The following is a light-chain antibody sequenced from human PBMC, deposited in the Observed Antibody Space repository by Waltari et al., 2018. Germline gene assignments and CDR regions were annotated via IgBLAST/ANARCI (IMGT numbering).Light chain of an antibody. Sequence: DIVMTQSPDSLAVSLGERAATHCKSSQSVLYSSSKKSYLAWYQQKPGQPPKLFIYWASTRESWVPDRFSGSGSGTDFTLTISSLQAEDVAVYYCQQYYTTPWTFGQGTKVEIK. CDR1: QSVLYSSSKKSY. V-gene: IGKV4-1*01. J-gene: IGKJ1*01. CDR3: QQYYTTPWT. CDR2: WAS.